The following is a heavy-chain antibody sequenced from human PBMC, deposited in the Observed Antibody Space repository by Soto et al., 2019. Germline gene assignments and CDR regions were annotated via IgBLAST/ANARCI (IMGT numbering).Heavy chain of an antibody. J-gene: IGHJ5*02. CDR1: GDTFTNFG. V-gene: IGHV1-18*01. CDR2: IATYNSNK. D-gene: IGHD3-10*01. Sequence: HLVQSGPEVKKPGASVTVSCKTSGDTFTNFGLSWVRQAPGQGLEWMGWIATYNSNKNYAQKFQGRLTLTTHTSTRTGYMELKSLEYDDTAVYYCARVLRGVVNWFDPWGQGTLVTVYS. CDR3: ARVLRGVVNWFDP.